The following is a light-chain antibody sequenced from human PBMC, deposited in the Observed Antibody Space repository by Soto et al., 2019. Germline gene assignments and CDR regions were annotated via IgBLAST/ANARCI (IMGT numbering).Light chain of an antibody. CDR3: QQYGVTPPNT. CDR1: QSVSTN. J-gene: IGKJ4*01. CDR2: FAS. V-gene: IGKV3-15*01. Sequence: VMTQSPATLSVSPGERAALSCRASQSVSTNLAWYQQKPGQPPRLLIYFASTRATAVPARFTAGGSGTDFTLTISGLEPEDFALYYCQQYGVTPPNTFGGGTKVDIK.